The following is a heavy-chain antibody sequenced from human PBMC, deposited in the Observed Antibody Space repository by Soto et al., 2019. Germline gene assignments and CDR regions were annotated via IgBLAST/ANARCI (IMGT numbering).Heavy chain of an antibody. D-gene: IGHD6-13*01. V-gene: IGHV4-34*01. Sequence: SETLSLTCAVYGGSFSGYYWSWIRQPPGEGLEWIGEINHSGSTNYNPSLKSRVTISVDTSKNQFSLKLSSVTAADTAVYYCAAAAGTHWFDPWGQGTLVTVSS. J-gene: IGHJ5*02. CDR1: GGSFSGYY. CDR3: AAAAGTHWFDP. CDR2: INHSGST.